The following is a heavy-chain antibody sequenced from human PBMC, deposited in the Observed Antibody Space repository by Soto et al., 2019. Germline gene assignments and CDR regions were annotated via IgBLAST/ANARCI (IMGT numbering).Heavy chain of an antibody. CDR3: ARITVVMNTRPRKYYFDY. CDR2: VNHSGST. J-gene: IGHJ4*03. V-gene: IGHV4-34*01. Sequence: PSETLSLTCAVYGGSFSGYYWSWIRQPPGKGLEWIGEVNHSGSTNYNPSLKSRVTISVDTSKNQFSLKLSSVTAADTAVYYCARITVVMNTRPRKYYFDYWGQGTTVTVSS. D-gene: IGHD3-22*01. CDR1: GGSFSGYY.